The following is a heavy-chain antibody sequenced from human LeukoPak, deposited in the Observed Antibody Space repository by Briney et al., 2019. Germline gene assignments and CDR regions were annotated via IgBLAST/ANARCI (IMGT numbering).Heavy chain of an antibody. D-gene: IGHD2-2*02. CDR1: GYTFTGYY. J-gene: IGHJ5*02. Sequence: ASVKVSCKASGYTFTGYYMHWVRQAPGQGLEWMGWINPNSGGTNYAQKFQGRVTMTRDTSISTAYMELSRLRSDDTAVYYCARDIVVVPAAIPACGQGTLVTVSS. CDR2: INPNSGGT. CDR3: ARDIVVVPAAIPA. V-gene: IGHV1-2*02.